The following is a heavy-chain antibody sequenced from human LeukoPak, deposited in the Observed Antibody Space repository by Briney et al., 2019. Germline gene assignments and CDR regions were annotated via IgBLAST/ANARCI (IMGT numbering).Heavy chain of an antibody. CDR1: GGSISSSSYY. Sequence: SETLSVTCTVSGGSISSSSYYWGWIRQPPGKGLEWIGSSYYSGSTNYNPSLRSRVTISVDTSKNQFSLKLSSVTAADTAVYFCARGPYSYDSSGAFDIWGQGTMVTVSS. D-gene: IGHD3-22*01. CDR3: ARGPYSYDSSGAFDI. J-gene: IGHJ3*02. CDR2: SYYSGST. V-gene: IGHV4-39*07.